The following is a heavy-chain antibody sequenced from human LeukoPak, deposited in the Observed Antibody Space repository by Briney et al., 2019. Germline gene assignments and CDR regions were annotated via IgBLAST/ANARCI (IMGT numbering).Heavy chain of an antibody. CDR2: IYDRGPA. J-gene: IGHJ5*02. V-gene: IGHV4-30-2*01. CDR3: ARSRQASGSFSS. CDR1: GGSISSGSYY. Sequence: SETLSLTCTVSGGSISSGSYYWSWIRQPPGKGLEWIGCIYDRGPAHYNPSLKSRFTISVDRPKNQFFLNVTSLTAADTAVYCCARSRQASGSFSSWGQGTLVVVSS. D-gene: IGHD3-10*01.